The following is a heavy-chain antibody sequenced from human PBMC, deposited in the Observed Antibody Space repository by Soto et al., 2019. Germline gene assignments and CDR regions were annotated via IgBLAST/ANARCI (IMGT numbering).Heavy chain of an antibody. CDR1: GFTFSSYA. CDR2: ISGSGGST. CDR3: AKDIFPRLGDSRGFDY. V-gene: IGHV3-23*01. Sequence: EVQLLESGGGLVQPGGSLRLSCAASGFTFSSYAMSWVRQAPGKGLEWVSAISGSGGSTYYADSVKGRFTISRDNSKNSLYLQMNSLRAEDTALYYCAKDIFPRLGDSRGFDYWGQGTLVTVSS. J-gene: IGHJ4*02. D-gene: IGHD2-21*02.